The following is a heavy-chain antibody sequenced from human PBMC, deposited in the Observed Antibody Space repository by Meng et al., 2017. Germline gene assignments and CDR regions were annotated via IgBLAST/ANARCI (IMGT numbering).Heavy chain of an antibody. CDR3: ARVLDRSGGADY. J-gene: IGHJ4*02. CDR1: GFTFSDYY. V-gene: IGHV3-11*01. Sequence: QVPAVGAGGGLGKPGGSLTLSCAASGFTFSDYYRSWIRQAPGKGLEWVSYISSSGSTIYYADSVKGRFTISRDNAKNSLYLQMNSLRAEDTAVYYCARVLDRSGGADYWGQGTLVTVSS. CDR2: ISSSGSTI. D-gene: IGHD3-16*01.